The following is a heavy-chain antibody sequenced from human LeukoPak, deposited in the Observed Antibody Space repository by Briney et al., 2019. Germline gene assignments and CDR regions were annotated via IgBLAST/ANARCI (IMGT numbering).Heavy chain of an antibody. CDR2: TYYRSKWYN. V-gene: IGHV6-1*01. CDR3: AGGRFTWNDLFDY. D-gene: IGHD1-1*01. Sequence: SQTLSLTCDISGDSVSSNSAAWNWIRQSPSRGLEWLGRTYYRSKWYNDYAPSVKSRISINPDTSKNQFSLQLKSVTPEDTAVYYCAGGRFTWNDLFDYWGQGTLVTVSS. CDR1: GDSVSSNSAA. J-gene: IGHJ4*02.